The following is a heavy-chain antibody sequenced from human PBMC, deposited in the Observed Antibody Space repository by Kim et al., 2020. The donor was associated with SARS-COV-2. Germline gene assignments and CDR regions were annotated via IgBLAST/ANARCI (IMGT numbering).Heavy chain of an antibody. V-gene: IGHV1-18*01. CDR3: ARDIYYDSSGLGSASYGMDV. D-gene: IGHD3-22*01. CDR1: GYTFTSYG. Sequence: ASVKVSCKASGYTFTSYGISWVRQAPGQGLEWMGWISAYNGNTNYAQKLQGRVTMTTDTSTSTAYMELRSLRSDDTAVYYCARDIYYDSSGLGSASYGMDVWGQGTTVTVSS. CDR2: ISAYNGNT. J-gene: IGHJ6*02.